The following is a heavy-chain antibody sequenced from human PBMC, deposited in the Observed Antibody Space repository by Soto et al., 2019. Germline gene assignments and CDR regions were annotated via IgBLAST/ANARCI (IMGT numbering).Heavy chain of an antibody. V-gene: IGHV1-18*04. J-gene: IGHJ5*02. Sequence: VSVKVSCKASGYTFTSYGIRWVRQAPGQGLAGMGWISAYNGNTNYAPKHQGRVTMTTATSTSTAYMELRSLRSDDTAVYYCARGYSSGWSLDWFDPWGQGTLVTVSS. CDR3: ARGYSSGWSLDWFDP. D-gene: IGHD6-19*01. CDR2: ISAYNGNT. CDR1: GYTFTSYG.